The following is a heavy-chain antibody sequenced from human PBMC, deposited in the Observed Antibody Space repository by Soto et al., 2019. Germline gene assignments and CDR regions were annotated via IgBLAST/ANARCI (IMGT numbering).Heavy chain of an antibody. V-gene: IGHV1-3*01. CDR2: INAGNGNT. D-gene: IGHD1-20*01. Sequence: ASVKVSCKASGYTFTSYAMHWVRQAPGQRLEWMGWINAGNGNTKYSQKFQGRVTITRDTSASTAYVELSSLRSEDTAVYYCARGITLPTPLDYWGQGTLVTVSS. CDR1: GYTFTSYA. J-gene: IGHJ4*02. CDR3: ARGITLPTPLDY.